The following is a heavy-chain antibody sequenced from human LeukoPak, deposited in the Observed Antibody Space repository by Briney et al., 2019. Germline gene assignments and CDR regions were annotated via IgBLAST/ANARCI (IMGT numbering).Heavy chain of an antibody. Sequence: GGSLRLSCKASGFTFSSYEMNWVRQAPGKGLEWVSYISSSGSTKHYSDSVKGRFTISRDNSKNTLYLQMNSLRAEDTAVYYCAKGRRYNILTGYYASEVDPWGQGTLVTVSS. CDR3: AKGRRYNILTGYYASEVDP. CDR1: GFTFSSYE. D-gene: IGHD3-9*01. V-gene: IGHV3-48*03. CDR2: ISSSGSTK. J-gene: IGHJ5*02.